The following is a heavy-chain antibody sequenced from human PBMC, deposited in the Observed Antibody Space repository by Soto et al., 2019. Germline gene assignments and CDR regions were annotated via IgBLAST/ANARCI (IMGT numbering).Heavy chain of an antibody. CDR3: NTDPYLPFIVVVVEAQNDAFDI. D-gene: IGHD2-15*01. CDR1: GFTFSNAW. Sequence: EVQLVESGGGLVKPGGSLRLSCAASGFTFSNAWMNWVRQAPGKGLEWVGRIKSKTDGGTTDYAAPVKGRFTISRDDSKNTLYLQMNSLKTEDTAVYYCNTDPYLPFIVVVVEAQNDAFDIWGQGTMVTVSS. V-gene: IGHV3-15*07. J-gene: IGHJ3*02. CDR2: IKSKTDGGTT.